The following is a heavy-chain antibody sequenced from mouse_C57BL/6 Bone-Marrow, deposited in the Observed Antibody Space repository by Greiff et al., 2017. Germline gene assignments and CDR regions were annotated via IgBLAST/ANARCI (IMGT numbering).Heavy chain of an antibody. J-gene: IGHJ4*01. CDR1: GYTFTSDW. CDR2: INPSNGGT. CDR3: ARRYGYDEGYYAMDY. D-gene: IGHD2-2*01. Sequence: VQLQQSGTELVKPGASVKLSCKASGYTFTSDWMHWVKQRPGQGLEWIGNINPSNGGTNYNEKFKSKATLTVDKSSSTAYMQLSSLTSEDSAVYYCARRYGYDEGYYAMDYWGQGTSVTVSS. V-gene: IGHV1-53*01.